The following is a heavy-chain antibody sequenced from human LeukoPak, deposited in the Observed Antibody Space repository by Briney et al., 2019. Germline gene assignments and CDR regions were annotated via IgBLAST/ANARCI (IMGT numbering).Heavy chain of an antibody. J-gene: IGHJ4*02. D-gene: IGHD3-22*01. CDR3: ARDSRDYYDSSGYFDY. Sequence: GGSLRLSCAASGFTFSSYWMSWVRQAPGKGLGWVANIKQDGSEKYYVDSVKGRFTISRDNAKNSLYLQMNSLRAEDTAVYYCARDSRDYYDSSGYFDYWGQGTLVTVSS. CDR2: IKQDGSEK. V-gene: IGHV3-7*01. CDR1: GFTFSSYW.